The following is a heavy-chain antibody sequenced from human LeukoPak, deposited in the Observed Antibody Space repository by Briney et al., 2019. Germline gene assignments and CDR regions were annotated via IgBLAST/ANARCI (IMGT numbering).Heavy chain of an antibody. CDR2: INHSGST. CDR3: ARGPFGYYDFWSGYSV. J-gene: IGHJ6*04. V-gene: IGHV4-34*01. Sequence: PSETLSLTCAVYGGSFSGYYWSWIRQPPGKGLEWIGEINHSGSTNYNPSLKSRVTISVDTSKNQFSPKLSSVTAADTAVYYCARGPFGYYDFWSGYSVWGKGTTVTVSS. CDR1: GGSFSGYY. D-gene: IGHD3-3*01.